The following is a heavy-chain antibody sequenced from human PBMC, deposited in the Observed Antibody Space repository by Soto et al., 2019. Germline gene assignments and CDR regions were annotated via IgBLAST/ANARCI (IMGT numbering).Heavy chain of an antibody. J-gene: IGHJ4*02. CDR3: ARVGPDFWSGYWLAPFDY. CDR1: GGSISSYY. CDR2: IYYSGST. D-gene: IGHD3-3*01. Sequence: SETLSLTCTVSGGSISSYYWSWIRQPPGKGLEWIGYIYYSGSTNYNPSLKSRVTISVDTSKNQFSLKLSSVTAADTAVYYCARVGPDFWSGYWLAPFDYWGQGTLVTVSS. V-gene: IGHV4-59*01.